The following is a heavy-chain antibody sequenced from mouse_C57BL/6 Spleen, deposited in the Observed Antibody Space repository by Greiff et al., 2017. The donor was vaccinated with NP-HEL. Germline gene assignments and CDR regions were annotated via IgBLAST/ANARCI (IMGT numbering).Heavy chain of an antibody. CDR2: IDPSDSYT. J-gene: IGHJ2*01. Sequence: VQLQQPGAELVKPGASVKLSCKASGYTFTSYWMQWVKQRPGQGLEWIGEIDPSDSYTNYNQKFKGKATLTVDTSSSTAYMQLSSLTSEDSAVYYCGGGGYYFDYWGQGTTLTVSS. CDR1: GYTFTSYW. CDR3: GGGGYYFDY. V-gene: IGHV1-50*01.